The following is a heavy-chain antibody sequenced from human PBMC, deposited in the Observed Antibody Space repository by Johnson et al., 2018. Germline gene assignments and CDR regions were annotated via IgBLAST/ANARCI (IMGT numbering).Heavy chain of an antibody. J-gene: IGHJ1*01. D-gene: IGHD6-13*01. Sequence: VQLQESGGGLVQPGGSLKLSCAASGFSFSDSAVHWVRQASGKGLEWVGRIKSKAGNYATAYGASVTGRFTISRDDSKNTAHLHMNSLKSEDTAVYYCGRQDGDSSSRNLPGYFQHWGQGTLVTVSS. CDR1: GFSFSDSA. CDR2: IKSKAGNYAT. V-gene: IGHV3-73*02. CDR3: GRQDGDSSSRNLPGYFQH.